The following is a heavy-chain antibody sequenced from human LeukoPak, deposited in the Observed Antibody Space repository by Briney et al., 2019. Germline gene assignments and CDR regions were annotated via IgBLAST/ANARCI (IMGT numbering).Heavy chain of an antibody. CDR1: GGSFSGYY. J-gene: IGHJ4*02. V-gene: IGHV4-34*01. CDR3: ARSRATLDY. CDR2: INHSGST. Sequence: PSETLSLTCAVYGGSFSGYYWSWIRQPPGKGLEWIGEINHSGSTNYNPSLKSRVTISVDTSKNQFSLKLSSATAADTAVYYCARSRATLDYWGQGTLVTVCS. D-gene: IGHD1-26*01.